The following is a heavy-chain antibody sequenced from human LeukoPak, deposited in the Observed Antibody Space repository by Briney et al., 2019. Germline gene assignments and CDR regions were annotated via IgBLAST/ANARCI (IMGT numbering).Heavy chain of an antibody. CDR3: TRSDSGYYYYYGVDV. CDR2: IRSKANSYAT. J-gene: IGHJ6*04. V-gene: IGHV3-73*01. CDR1: GFTFSGSA. D-gene: IGHD5-12*01. Sequence: GGSLRLSCAASGFTFSGSAMHWVRQASGKGLEWVGRIRSKANSYATAYAASVKGRFTISRDDSKNTAYLQMNSLKTEDTAVYYCTRSDSGYYYYYGVDVWGKGTTVTVSS.